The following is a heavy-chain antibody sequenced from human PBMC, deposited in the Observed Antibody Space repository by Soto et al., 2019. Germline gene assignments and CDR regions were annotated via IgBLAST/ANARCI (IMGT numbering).Heavy chain of an antibody. D-gene: IGHD4-4*01. J-gene: IGHJ6*02. V-gene: IGHV1-2*02. Sequence: ASVKVSCKASGYTFTGYYMHWVRQAPGQGLEWMGWINPNSGGTNYAQKFQGRVTMTRDTSTSTAYMELSSLRSEDTAVYYCARDREVTTLYYGMDVWGQGTTVTVSS. CDR1: GYTFTGYY. CDR2: INPNSGGT. CDR3: ARDREVTTLYYGMDV.